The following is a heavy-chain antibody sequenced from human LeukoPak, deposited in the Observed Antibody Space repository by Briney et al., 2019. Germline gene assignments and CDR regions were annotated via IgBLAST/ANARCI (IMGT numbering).Heavy chain of an antibody. CDR1: GFTFSSNW. J-gene: IGHJ4*02. CDR2: INEDGSTT. V-gene: IGHV3-74*01. CDR3: VRDLGGRSGH. D-gene: IGHD1-26*01. Sequence: GGSLKLSCAASGFTFSSNWMHWARQAPGKGLVWVSRINEDGSTTNYADSVKGRSTIFRDNAKNTLYLQMNSLRAEDTAVYYCVRDLGGRSGHWGQGTLVTVSS.